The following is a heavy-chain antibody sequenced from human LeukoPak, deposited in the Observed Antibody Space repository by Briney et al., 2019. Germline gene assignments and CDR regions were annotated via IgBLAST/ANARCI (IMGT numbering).Heavy chain of an antibody. CDR1: GGTFSSYA. V-gene: IGHV1-69*04. D-gene: IGHD3-22*01. J-gene: IGHJ4*02. CDR2: IIPILGTA. Sequence: SVKVSCKASGGTFSSYAISWVRQAPGQGLEWMGRIIPILGTANYAQKFQGRVTITADKSTSTAYMELSSLRSEDTAVYYCARDSSGYYYLDYWGQGTLVTVSS. CDR3: ARDSSGYYYLDY.